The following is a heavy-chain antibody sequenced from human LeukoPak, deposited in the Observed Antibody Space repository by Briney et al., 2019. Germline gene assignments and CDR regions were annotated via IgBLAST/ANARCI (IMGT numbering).Heavy chain of an antibody. D-gene: IGHD3/OR15-3a*01. J-gene: IGHJ6*02. Sequence: AGSLRLSCAASGFTFSSYSMNWVRQAPGKGLEWVSSISSSSSYIYYADSVKGRFTISRDNAKNSLYLQMNSLRAEDTAVYYCARKEGLWPYYGMDVWGQGTTVTVSS. V-gene: IGHV3-21*01. CDR3: ARKEGLWPYYGMDV. CDR1: GFTFSSYS. CDR2: ISSSSSYI.